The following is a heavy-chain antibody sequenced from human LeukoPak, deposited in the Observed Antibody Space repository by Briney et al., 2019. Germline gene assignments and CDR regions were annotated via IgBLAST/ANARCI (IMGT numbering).Heavy chain of an antibody. CDR3: ARANTRGTTIDY. V-gene: IGHV3-7*01. CDR2: MKEDGGEI. J-gene: IGHJ4*02. D-gene: IGHD3-16*01. CDR1: AFTFSSYW. Sequence: GGSLRLSCEASAFTFSSYWMSWVRQAPGKGLEWVANMKEDGGEINYVDSVKGRFTISRDNAKNSLFLQMNSLRVEDTAVYYCARANTRGTTIDYWGQGTLVTVSS.